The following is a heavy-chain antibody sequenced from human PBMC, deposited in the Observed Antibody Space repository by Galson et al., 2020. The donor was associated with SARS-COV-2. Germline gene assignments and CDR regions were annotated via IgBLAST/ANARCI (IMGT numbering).Heavy chain of an antibody. J-gene: IGHJ3*02. V-gene: IGHV4-39*07. Sequence: ASETLSLTCTVSGGSISSSSYYWGWIRQPPGQGLEWIGSIYYSGSTYYNPSLKSRVTISVDTSKNQFSLKLSSVTAADTAVYYCARSPVLRYFDWLLSGGAFDIWGQGTMVTVSS. CDR1: GGSISSSSYY. CDR2: IYYSGST. CDR3: ARSPVLRYFDWLLSGGAFDI. D-gene: IGHD3-9*01.